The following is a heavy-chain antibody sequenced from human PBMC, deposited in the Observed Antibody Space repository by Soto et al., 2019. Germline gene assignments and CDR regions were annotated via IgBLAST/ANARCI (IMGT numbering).Heavy chain of an antibody. CDR1: GDPITSYF. CDR3: ARTLSGFTYGSRQFYFDY. D-gene: IGHD3-10*01. CDR2: MFPGGTT. Sequence: SDTLSLTYPVSGDPITSYFWSWLRQPAGKGLEWIGHMFPGGTTSHNSSLKSRVSMSIDTSKNQFSLTLTSVTAADTAVYYCARTLSGFTYGSRQFYFDYWGQGTLVTVSS. V-gene: IGHV4-4*07. J-gene: IGHJ4*02.